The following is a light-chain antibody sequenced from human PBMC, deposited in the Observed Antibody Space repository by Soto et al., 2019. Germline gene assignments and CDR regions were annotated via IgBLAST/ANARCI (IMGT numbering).Light chain of an antibody. CDR2: AAS. CDR3: QQSYNTPPIT. V-gene: IGKV1-39*01. Sequence: DIQMTQSPSSLSASVGDRVTITCRASQYIRINLNWYQQKPGKAPNLLIFAASSLRSGVPSRFSGSGSGTDFILTISSLQPEDIATYYCQQSYNTPPITFGQGTRLEIK. J-gene: IGKJ5*01. CDR1: QYIRIN.